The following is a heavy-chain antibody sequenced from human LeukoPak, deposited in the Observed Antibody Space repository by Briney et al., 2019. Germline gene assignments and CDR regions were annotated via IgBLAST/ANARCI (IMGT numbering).Heavy chain of an antibody. CDR2: INSDGSST. Sequence: GGSLRLSCAASGFTLSSYWMHWVRQVPGKGLVWVPRINSDGSSTSSADSVKGRFTISRDNAKNTLYLQMNSLRAEDTAVYYCARGSRSWPADYWGQGTLVTVSS. V-gene: IGHV3-74*01. J-gene: IGHJ4*02. CDR3: ARGSRSWPADY. D-gene: IGHD6-13*01. CDR1: GFTLSSYW.